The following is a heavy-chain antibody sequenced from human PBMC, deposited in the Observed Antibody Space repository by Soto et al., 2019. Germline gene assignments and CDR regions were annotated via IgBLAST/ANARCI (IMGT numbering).Heavy chain of an antibody. V-gene: IGHV3-9*01. D-gene: IGHD2-15*01. CDR3: AKGGPAPFCSGGRCYFEY. CDR2: ITWNSNVI. CDR1: GFTFDDYA. J-gene: IGHJ4*02. Sequence: VQLVESGGGLVQPGRSLRLSCAASGFTFDDYAMHWVRRVPGKGLVWVSSITWNSNVIGYADSVKGRLTISRDNAKNSLYLQMNSLRPEETALYYCAKGGPAPFCSGGRCYFEYWGQGALVTVSS.